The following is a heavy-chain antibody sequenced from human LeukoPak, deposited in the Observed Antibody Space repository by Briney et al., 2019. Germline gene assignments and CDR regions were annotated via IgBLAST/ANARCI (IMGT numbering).Heavy chain of an antibody. CDR3: ARSGVATCHY. Sequence: GGSLRLSCQASGFTFSNYAMSWVRQAPGKGLEWVSSINPDDGGSFFANSEKGRFTISRDDSRSVVYLQMNSLRAEDTAVYYCARSGVATCHYWGQGILVTVSS. CDR2: INPDDGGS. J-gene: IGHJ4*02. CDR1: GFTFSNYA. V-gene: IGHV3-23*01. D-gene: IGHD2-15*01.